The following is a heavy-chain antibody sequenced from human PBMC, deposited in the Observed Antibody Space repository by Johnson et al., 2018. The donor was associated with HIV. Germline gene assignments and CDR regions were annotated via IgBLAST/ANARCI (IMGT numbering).Heavy chain of an antibody. CDR1: GFTFDAYT. CDR3: ATSLLFIKGAFDI. D-gene: IGHD3-10*01. V-gene: IGHV3-43*01. J-gene: IGHJ3*02. CDR2: IGWDGGSR. Sequence: VQLVESGGVVAQIGGSLRLSCAASGFTFDAYTMYWVRQPPGKGLEWVSLIGWDGGSRYYGDSVKGRFTISRDNSKNSLYLQMNSLRAEDTALYYCATSLLFIKGAFDIWGQGTMVTVSS.